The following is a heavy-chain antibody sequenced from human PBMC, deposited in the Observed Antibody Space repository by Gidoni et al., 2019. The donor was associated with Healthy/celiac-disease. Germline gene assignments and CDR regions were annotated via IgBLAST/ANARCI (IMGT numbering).Heavy chain of an antibody. V-gene: IGHV1-69*06. CDR2: IIPIFGTA. Sequence: QVQLVQSGAEVRKPGSSVKVSCKASGGTFSSYAISWVRQAPGQGLEWMGGIIPIFGTANYAQKFQGRVTITADKSTSTAYMELSSLRSEDSAVYYCARGGDYYDTSGYYYAVDDAFDIWGQGTMVTVSS. CDR1: GGTFSSYA. J-gene: IGHJ3*02. D-gene: IGHD3-22*01. CDR3: ARGGDYYDTSGYYYAVDDAFDI.